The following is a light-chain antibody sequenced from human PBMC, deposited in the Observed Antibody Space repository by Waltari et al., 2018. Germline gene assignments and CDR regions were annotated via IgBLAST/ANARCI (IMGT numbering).Light chain of an antibody. V-gene: IGLV1-40*01. CDR1: GSNLGASYD. J-gene: IGLJ3*02. Sequence: QSVLTQPPSVSGAPGQRVTISCTGSGSNLGASYDVHWYQQLPRAAPKLLIYGSTSRPLGVPARFFGSTSGTSASLAITGLQAEDEADYYCQSYDTSLSVVFGGGTKLTVL. CDR2: GST. CDR3: QSYDTSLSVV.